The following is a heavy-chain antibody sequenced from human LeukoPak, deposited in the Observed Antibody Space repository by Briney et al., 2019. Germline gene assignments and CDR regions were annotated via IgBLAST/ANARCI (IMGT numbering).Heavy chain of an antibody. CDR2: ISYDGTNK. Sequence: GGSLRLSCAASGFTFSSYGMHWVRQAPGKGLEWVAVISYDGTNKYYADSVKGRFTISRDNSKNTLYLQMNSLRAEDTAVYYCAKLTYYYDSSGYSSPFSDYWGQGTLVTVSS. V-gene: IGHV3-30*18. CDR3: AKLTYYYDSSGYSSPFSDY. D-gene: IGHD3-22*01. CDR1: GFTFSSYG. J-gene: IGHJ4*02.